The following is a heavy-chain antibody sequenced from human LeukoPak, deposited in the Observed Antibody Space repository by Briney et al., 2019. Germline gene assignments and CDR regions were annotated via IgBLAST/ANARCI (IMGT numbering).Heavy chain of an antibody. J-gene: IGHJ4*02. CDR2: ISGSGVST. D-gene: IGHD3-10*01. CDR1: GFTFSIYA. CDR3: AKGLKTSGDY. Sequence: GGSLRLSRAASGFTFSIYAMSWVRQAPGKGLEWVSAISGSGVSTYYADSVKGRFTISRDNSKNTLYLQMNSLRVEDTAVYYCAKGLKTSGDYWGQGTLVTVSS. V-gene: IGHV3-23*01.